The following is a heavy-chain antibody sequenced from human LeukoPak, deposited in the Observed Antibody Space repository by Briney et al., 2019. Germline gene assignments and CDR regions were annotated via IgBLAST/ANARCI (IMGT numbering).Heavy chain of an antibody. CDR2: IYYSGGT. J-gene: IGHJ3*02. D-gene: IGHD1-1*01. Sequence: SQTLSLTCTVSGGSISSGGYYWSWIRQHPGKGLEWIGYIYYSGGTYYNPSLKSRVTISVDTSKNQFSLKLSSVTAADTAVYYCARMMENDAFDIWGQGTMVTVSS. CDR3: ARMMENDAFDI. V-gene: IGHV4-31*03. CDR1: GGSISSGGYY.